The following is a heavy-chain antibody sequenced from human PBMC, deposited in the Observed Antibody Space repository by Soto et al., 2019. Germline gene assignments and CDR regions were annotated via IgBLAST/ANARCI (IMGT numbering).Heavy chain of an antibody. D-gene: IGHD2-21*02. Sequence: GGSLRLSCAASGFTFSSYAMSWVRQAPGKGLEWVSAISGSGGSTYYADSVKGRFTISRDNSKNTLYLQMNSLRAEDMAVYYCANLGVPSYCGGDCSSYWGQGTLVTVSS. J-gene: IGHJ4*02. CDR2: ISGSGGST. CDR1: GFTFSSYA. CDR3: ANLGVPSYCGGDCSSY. V-gene: IGHV3-23*01.